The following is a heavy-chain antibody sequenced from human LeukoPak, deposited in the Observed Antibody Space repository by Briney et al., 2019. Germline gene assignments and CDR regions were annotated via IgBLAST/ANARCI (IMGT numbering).Heavy chain of an antibody. CDR3: ARALTMVRGVIIMGPGY. Sequence: ASVKVSCKASGYTFTGYYMHWVRQAPGQGLEWMGWINPNSGGTNYAQKFQGRVTMTRDTSISTAYMELSRLRSDDTAVYYCARALTMVRGVIIMGPGYWGQGTLVTVSS. CDR2: INPNSGGT. CDR1: GYTFTGYY. J-gene: IGHJ4*02. D-gene: IGHD3-10*01. V-gene: IGHV1-2*02.